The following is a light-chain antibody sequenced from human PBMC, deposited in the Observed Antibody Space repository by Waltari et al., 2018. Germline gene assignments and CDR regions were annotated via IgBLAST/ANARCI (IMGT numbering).Light chain of an antibody. CDR2: EDT. CDR1: RNGGSYTV. V-gene: IGLV2-23*01. Sequence: QSALTHPASVSGSPGQSITISCTGSRNGGSYTVVSWYQNHPGKAPRVIICEDTERPSGVSNRFSASKSGATASLTISGLQAEEEADYYCCSYARPSVIFGGGTKVTVL. J-gene: IGLJ2*01. CDR3: CSYARPSVI.